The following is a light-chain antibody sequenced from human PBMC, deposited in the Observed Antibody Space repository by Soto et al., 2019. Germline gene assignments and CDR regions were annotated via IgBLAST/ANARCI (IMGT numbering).Light chain of an antibody. CDR2: DAS. J-gene: IGKJ5*01. CDR1: QSVSSY. V-gene: IGKV3-11*01. CDR3: QQRSVWPIT. Sequence: EIVLTQSPATLSLSPGERATLSCRASQSVSSYLAWYQQKPGQAPRLLIYDASNRATGIPDRFTGSGSGTDFTLTINRVEPEDFAVYYCQQRSVWPITFGQGTRLEIK.